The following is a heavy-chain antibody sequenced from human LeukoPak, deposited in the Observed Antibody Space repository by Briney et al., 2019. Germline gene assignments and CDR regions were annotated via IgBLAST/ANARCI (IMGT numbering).Heavy chain of an antibody. J-gene: IGHJ4*02. D-gene: IGHD3-10*01. V-gene: IGHV3-30*18. CDR3: AKDRGYVDY. CDR1: GFTFSSYG. CDR2: ISYDGSNX. Sequence: GGSLRLTCAASGFTFSSYGMHWVRQAPGKGLEWVAVISYDGSNXXXXDSVXGRFTISRDNSKNTLYLQMNSLRAEDTAVYYCAKDRGYVDYWGQGTLVTVSS.